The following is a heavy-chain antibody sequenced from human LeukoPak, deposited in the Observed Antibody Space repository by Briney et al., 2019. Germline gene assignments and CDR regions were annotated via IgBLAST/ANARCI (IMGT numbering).Heavy chain of an antibody. D-gene: IGHD3-3*01. Sequence: GRSLRLSCAASGFTFSSYGMSWVRQAPGKGLEWVSGISGSGGSTYYADSVKGHFTISRDNSKKTLYLQMNSLRAEDTAVYYCAKEGAIFGVGTDIWGQGTMVTVSS. CDR2: ISGSGGST. V-gene: IGHV3-23*01. CDR1: GFTFSSYG. J-gene: IGHJ3*02. CDR3: AKEGAIFGVGTDI.